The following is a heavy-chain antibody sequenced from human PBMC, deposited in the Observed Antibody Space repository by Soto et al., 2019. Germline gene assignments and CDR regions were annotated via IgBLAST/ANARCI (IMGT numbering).Heavy chain of an antibody. CDR3: AKDRLSRGSGVRFDP. V-gene: IGHV3-23*01. Sequence: EVQLLDSGGGLVQPGGSLRLSCAASGFTFSSYAMSWVRQAPGKGLEWVSDISGGGENTYYADSVRGRFTISRDNSKNTLYLQMNSLRAEDTAKYYCAKDRLSRGSGVRFDPWGQGTLVTVSS. CDR1: GFTFSSYA. D-gene: IGHD3-10*01. J-gene: IGHJ5*02. CDR2: ISGGGENT.